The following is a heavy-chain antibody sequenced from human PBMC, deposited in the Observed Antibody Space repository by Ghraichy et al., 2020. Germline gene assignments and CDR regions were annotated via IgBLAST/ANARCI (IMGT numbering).Heavy chain of an antibody. J-gene: IGHJ3*02. CDR1: GYIFKNYY. V-gene: IGHV1-2*02. Sequence: ASVKVSCKASGYIFKNYYLYWVRRAPGQGLEWMGWINPKSGGPRYAQRLQDRVILTSDTSISTGYMELRRLTSDDTATYYCATAVKTNTWYEGFDIWGQGTMVIVSS. CDR3: ATAVKTNTWYEGFDI. CDR2: INPKSGGP. D-gene: IGHD6-13*01.